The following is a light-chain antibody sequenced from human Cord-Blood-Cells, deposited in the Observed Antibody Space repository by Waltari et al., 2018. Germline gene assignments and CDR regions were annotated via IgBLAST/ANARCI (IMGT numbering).Light chain of an antibody. Sequence: TLSCRASQSVSSSYLAWYQQKPGQAPRLLIYGASSRATGIPDRFSGSGSGTDFTLTISRLEPEDFAVYYCQQYGSSQWTFGQGTKVEIK. J-gene: IGKJ1*01. CDR1: QSVSSSY. V-gene: IGKV3-20*01. CDR3: QQYGSSQWT. CDR2: GAS.